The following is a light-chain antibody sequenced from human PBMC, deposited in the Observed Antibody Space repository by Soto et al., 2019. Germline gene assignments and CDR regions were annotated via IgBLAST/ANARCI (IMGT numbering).Light chain of an antibody. J-gene: IGKJ5*01. Sequence: DIQMTQSPPSLSASVGDLVTINFRASQGISSWLAWYQQKPGKAPKLLILVASTLPSGVPSRFSGSGSGTDFTLTISSLQPEDIATYYCQQYENLPTFGQGTRLEIK. CDR3: QQYENLPT. V-gene: IGKV1-12*01. CDR1: QGISSW. CDR2: VAS.